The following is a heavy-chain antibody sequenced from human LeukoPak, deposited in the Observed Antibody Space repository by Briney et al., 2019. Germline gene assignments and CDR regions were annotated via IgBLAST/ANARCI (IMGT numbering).Heavy chain of an antibody. J-gene: IGHJ5*02. CDR3: ARDQFDWFPSDP. CDR2: IYYSGSN. Sequence: SETLSLTCTVSGGSISSSSYYWGWIRQPPGKGLEWIGSIYYSGSNYYNPSLKSRVTISVDTSKNQFSLKLSSVTAADTAVYYCARDQFDWFPSDPWGQGTLVTVSS. D-gene: IGHD3-9*01. CDR1: GGSISSSSYY. V-gene: IGHV4-39*07.